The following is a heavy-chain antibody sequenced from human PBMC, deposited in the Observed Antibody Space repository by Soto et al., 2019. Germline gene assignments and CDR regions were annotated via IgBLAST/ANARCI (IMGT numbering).Heavy chain of an antibody. V-gene: IGHV1-69*06. J-gene: IGHJ6*02. Sequence: QVQLVQSGAEVKKPGSSVKVSCKASGGTFSSYAISWVRQAPGQGLEWMGGIIPIFGTANYAKKFQGRVTIAADKSTSTAYMELSSLRTEDTAVYYCARRYRGVRNNRIYYYYGMDVWGQGTTVTVSS. CDR2: IIPIFGTA. CDR3: ARRYRGVRNNRIYYYYGMDV. CDR1: GGTFSSYA. D-gene: IGHD5-18*01.